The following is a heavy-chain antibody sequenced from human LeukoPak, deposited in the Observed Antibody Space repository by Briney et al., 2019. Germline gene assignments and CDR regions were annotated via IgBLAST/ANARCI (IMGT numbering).Heavy chain of an antibody. Sequence: GGSLRLSCAASGFTFSSYAMHWVRQAPGKGLEWVAVISYDGSNKYYADFVKGRFTISRDNSKNTLYLQMNSLRAEDTAIYYCAKDRDFWSASDDAFDMWGQGTMVTVSS. V-gene: IGHV3-30-3*01. D-gene: IGHD3-3*01. CDR1: GFTFSSYA. CDR3: AKDRDFWSASDDAFDM. J-gene: IGHJ3*02. CDR2: ISYDGSNK.